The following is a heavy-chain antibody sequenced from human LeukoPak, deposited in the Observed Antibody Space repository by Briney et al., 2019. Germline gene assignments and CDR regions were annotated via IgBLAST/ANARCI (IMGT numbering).Heavy chain of an antibody. CDR2: IYYSGST. Sequence: SETLSLTCTVSGGSISSYYRSWIRQPPGKGLEWIGYIYYSGSTNYNPSLKSRVTISVDTSKNQFSLKLSSVTGADTAVYYCARHHPMVRGVIDDYWGQGTLVTVSS. J-gene: IGHJ4*02. D-gene: IGHD3-10*01. CDR3: ARHHPMVRGVIDDY. V-gene: IGHV4-59*08. CDR1: GGSISSYY.